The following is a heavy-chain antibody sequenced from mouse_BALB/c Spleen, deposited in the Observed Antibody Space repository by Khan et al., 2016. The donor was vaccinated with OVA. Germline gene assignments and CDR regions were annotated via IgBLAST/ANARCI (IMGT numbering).Heavy chain of an antibody. D-gene: IGHD2-10*01. CDR3: ARQPYYHYNIMDY. Sequence: QVQLKQSGPGLVAPSQSLSITCTISGFSLTIYGVHWVRQPPGKGLEWLVVIWSDGSTTYNSALKSRLTISKDNSESQVFLKMNSLQTDDTAMYFCARQPYYHYNIMDYWGQGTSVTVSS. V-gene: IGHV2-6-1*01. J-gene: IGHJ4*01. CDR1: GFSLTIYG. CDR2: IWSDGST.